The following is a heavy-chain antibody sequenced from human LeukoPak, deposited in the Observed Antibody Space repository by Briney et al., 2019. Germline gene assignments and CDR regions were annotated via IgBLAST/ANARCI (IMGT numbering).Heavy chain of an antibody. CDR3: ARDPYCGGDCYYFDY. V-gene: IGHV3-7*01. J-gene: IGHJ4*02. D-gene: IGHD2-21*02. CDR2: IKQDGSEK. CDR1: GFTFSRYN. Sequence: PGGSLRLSCAASGFTFSRYNMNWVRQGPGRGLEWVANIKQDGSEKYYVDSVKGRFTISRDNAKNSLYLQMNSLRAEDTAVYYCARDPYCGGDCYYFDYWGQGTLVTVSS.